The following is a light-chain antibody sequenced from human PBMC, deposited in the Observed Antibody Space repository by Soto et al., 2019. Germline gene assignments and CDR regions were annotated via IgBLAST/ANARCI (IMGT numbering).Light chain of an antibody. CDR1: QGVNSN. CDR3: QQYNKWPLA. J-gene: IGKJ1*01. Sequence: EVVMTQSPVTLSVSPGETATLSCRASQGVNSNLAWYQQKPGQAPRLLVFGVSTRAPGLPARFSGSGSGTEFNLTISSLQSEELAVYYCQQYNKWPLAFGQGTKVDI. CDR2: GVS. V-gene: IGKV3-15*01.